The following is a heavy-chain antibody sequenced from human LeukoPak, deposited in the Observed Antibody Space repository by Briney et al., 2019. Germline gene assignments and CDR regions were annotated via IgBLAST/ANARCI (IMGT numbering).Heavy chain of an antibody. CDR3: AGERGYCFDP. V-gene: IGHV4-4*07. Sequence: SETLSLTCTVSGDSISSYYWSWIRQPAGKGLEWIGRIYTSENTNYNPSLKSRVTMSVDRSKNQFSLELSSVTAADTAVYYCAGERGYCFDPWGQGMLVTVSS. CDR2: IYTSENT. J-gene: IGHJ5*02. CDR1: GDSISSYY. D-gene: IGHD3-3*01.